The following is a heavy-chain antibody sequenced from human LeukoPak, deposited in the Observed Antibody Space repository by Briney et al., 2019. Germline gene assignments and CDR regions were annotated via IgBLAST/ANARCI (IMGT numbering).Heavy chain of an antibody. D-gene: IGHD4-17*01. CDR2: ISWNSGSI. V-gene: IGHV3-9*01. CDR1: GFTFDDYA. Sequence: LPGGSLRLSCAASGFTFDDYAMHWVRQAPGKGLEWVSGISWNSGSIGYADSVKGRFTISRDNAKNSLYLQMNSLRAEDTAVYYCASLSGDYGDYGGPDYWGQGTLVTVSS. J-gene: IGHJ4*02. CDR3: ASLSGDYGDYGGPDY.